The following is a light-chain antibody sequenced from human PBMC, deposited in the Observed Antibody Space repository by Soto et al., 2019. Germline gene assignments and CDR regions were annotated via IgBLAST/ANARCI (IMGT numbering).Light chain of an antibody. CDR2: FGT. V-gene: IGKV2-28*01. Sequence: EIVRPQSPLTLPVTPGEPASISGRSSQSLVDNNTYNYFDWYDQKPGQSPQLLIYFGTNRAPGGPSRFSGSGSSTDFTLKINRVAAEYVGNYYYMQALPSLTFGQGTRLEIK. CDR1: QSLVDNNTYNY. J-gene: IGKJ5*01. CDR3: MQALPSLT.